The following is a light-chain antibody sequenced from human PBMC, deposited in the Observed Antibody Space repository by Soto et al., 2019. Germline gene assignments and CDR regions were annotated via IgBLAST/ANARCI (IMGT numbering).Light chain of an antibody. CDR2: GTS. Sequence: EIVLTQSPGTLSVSPGERAPLSCMASQTISSNNLAWYQQKPGQAPSLLIYGTSSRATGIPDRFSGSGSGTDFTLTISRLEPEDSAIYYCQQYGSWTFGQGTKVEI. V-gene: IGKV3-20*01. CDR3: QQYGSWT. CDR1: QTISSNN. J-gene: IGKJ1*01.